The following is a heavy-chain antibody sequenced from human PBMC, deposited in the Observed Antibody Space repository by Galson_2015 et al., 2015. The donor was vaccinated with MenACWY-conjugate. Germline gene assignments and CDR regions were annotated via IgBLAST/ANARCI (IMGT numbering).Heavy chain of an antibody. J-gene: IGHJ1*01. CDR2: ISSVSDTI. CDR1: GFTFSTYS. CDR3: AREGGNWNVQYFQQ. V-gene: IGHV3-48*02. Sequence: SLRPSCAASGFTFSTYSMNWVRQAPGKGLEWVSYISSVSDTIYYAASVKGRFTISRDNAKDSLYLQMNSLRDEDTAVYYCAREGGNWNVQYFQQWGQGTLVTVSS. D-gene: IGHD1-20*01.